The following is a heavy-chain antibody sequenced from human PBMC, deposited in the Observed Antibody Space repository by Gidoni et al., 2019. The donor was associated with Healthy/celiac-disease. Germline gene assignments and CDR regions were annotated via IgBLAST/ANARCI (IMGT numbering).Heavy chain of an antibody. Sequence: QVQLQQWGAGLLKPSETLSLTCAVYGGSFSGYYWSWIRQPPGKGLEWIGEINHSGSTNYNPSLKSRVTISVDTSKNQFSLKLSSVTAADTAVYYCARGLGQWLGYWGQGTLVTVSS. CDR2: INHSGST. V-gene: IGHV4-34*01. D-gene: IGHD6-19*01. J-gene: IGHJ4*02. CDR1: GGSFSGYY. CDR3: ARGLGQWLGY.